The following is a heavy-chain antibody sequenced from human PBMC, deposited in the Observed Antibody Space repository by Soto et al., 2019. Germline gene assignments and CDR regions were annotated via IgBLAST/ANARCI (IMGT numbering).Heavy chain of an antibody. J-gene: IGHJ3*02. Sequence: PGRALRLSCAAAGLTFSSYEMNWVRQAPGKGLEWVSYISSSGSTIYYADSVKGRFTISRDNAKNSLYLQMNSLRAEDTAVYYCARSARYSSSWHGAFDIWGQGTMVTGSS. CDR1: GLTFSSYE. D-gene: IGHD6-13*01. V-gene: IGHV3-48*03. CDR2: ISSSGSTI. CDR3: ARSARYSSSWHGAFDI.